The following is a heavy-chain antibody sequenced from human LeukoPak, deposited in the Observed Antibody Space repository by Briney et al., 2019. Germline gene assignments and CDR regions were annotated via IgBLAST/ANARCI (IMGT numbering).Heavy chain of an antibody. CDR1: GGSISSYY. CDR2: IYTSGST. Sequence: SETLSLTCTVSGGSISSYYCSWMRQPAGKGLEWIGRIYTSGSTNYNPSLKSRVTVSLDTSKNQFSLKLTSVTAADTAVYYCATQTRLEAPASDAFDIWGQGTMVTVSS. V-gene: IGHV4-4*07. CDR3: ATQTRLEAPASDAFDI. J-gene: IGHJ3*02. D-gene: IGHD2-2*01.